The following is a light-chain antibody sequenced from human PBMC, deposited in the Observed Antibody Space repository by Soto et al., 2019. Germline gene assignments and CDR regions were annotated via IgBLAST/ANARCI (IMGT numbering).Light chain of an antibody. V-gene: IGKV4-1*01. Sequence: DIVMTQSPDSLAVSLGERATINCKSSQSVLSSSNNKNCLAWYQQKPGQPPRLLIYWASTRESGVPDRFSGSGSGTDFTLTISSLQAEDVAVYYCQQYYTIPWTFGQGTKLEIK. CDR1: QSVLSSSNNKNC. CDR3: QQYYTIPWT. CDR2: WAS. J-gene: IGKJ1*01.